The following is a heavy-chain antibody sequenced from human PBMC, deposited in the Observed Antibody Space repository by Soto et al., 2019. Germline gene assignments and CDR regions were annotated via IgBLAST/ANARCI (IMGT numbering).Heavy chain of an antibody. CDR3: AKEATSGWSHFDY. CDR1: GFTFSTYA. V-gene: IGHV3-23*01. J-gene: IGHJ4*02. D-gene: IGHD6-19*01. CDR2: LSNSGDKI. Sequence: VQLLESGGGLVQPGGSLRLSCAASGFTFSTYAMSWVRQTPEKGLEWVSALSNSGDKIYYADSVKGRFTISRDNSKNTLYLQMNSLRAEDTALYYCAKEATSGWSHFDYWGQGTLVTVSS.